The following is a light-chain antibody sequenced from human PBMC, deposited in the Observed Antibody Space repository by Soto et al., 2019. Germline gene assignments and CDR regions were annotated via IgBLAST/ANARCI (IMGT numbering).Light chain of an antibody. CDR3: QQHDTHLT. J-gene: IGKJ4*01. Sequence: CQASQDISNNLNWYQHKPGRAPKLLIYDVSNLETGVPSRFRGSGSGTDITAALRSLQPEHMAPYYCQQHDTHLTVGGGTKVDI. CDR2: DVS. CDR1: QDISNN. V-gene: IGKV1-33*01.